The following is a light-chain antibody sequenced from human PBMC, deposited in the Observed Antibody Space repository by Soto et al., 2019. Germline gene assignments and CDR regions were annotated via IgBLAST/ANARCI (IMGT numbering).Light chain of an antibody. J-gene: IGKJ1*01. CDR1: QRVSSRS. V-gene: IGKV3-20*01. CDR2: GAS. CDR3: QQYGSSRTWT. Sequence: EIVLTQSPGTLSLSPGERATLSCRASQRVSSRSLAWYQQKPGQAPRLLIYGASGRATGIPDRFSGSGSGTDFILTISRLEPEDFAVYYCQQYGSSRTWTFGQGTKVEIK.